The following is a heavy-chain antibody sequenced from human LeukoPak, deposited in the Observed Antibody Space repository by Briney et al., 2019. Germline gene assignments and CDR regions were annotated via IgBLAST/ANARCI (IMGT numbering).Heavy chain of an antibody. V-gene: IGHV1-46*01. Sequence: GASVKVSCKASGYTFTSYYMHWVRQAPGQGLEWMGTINPSGGSTSYAQKFQGRVTMTRDTSTSTVYMELSSLRSEDTAVYYCARNVPLMTAFDYWGQGTLVTVSS. J-gene: IGHJ4*02. D-gene: IGHD2-8*01. CDR1: GYTFTSYY. CDR2: INPSGGST. CDR3: ARNVPLMTAFDY.